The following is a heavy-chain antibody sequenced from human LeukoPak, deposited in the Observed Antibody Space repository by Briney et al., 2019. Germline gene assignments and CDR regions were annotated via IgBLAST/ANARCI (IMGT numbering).Heavy chain of an antibody. CDR2: IYYSVST. V-gene: IGHV4-39*07. J-gene: IGHJ5*01. CDR3: ARAVLATKSEHWFDS. Sequence: SETLSLTCTVSGASISSTNNFWGWIRQTPGKGLEWIATIYYSVSTYYNPSLKSRVTISVDTSKNQFSLNLSSVTAADTAMYYCARAVLATKSEHWFDSWGQGTLVTVSS. D-gene: IGHD2-8*01. CDR1: GASISSTNNF.